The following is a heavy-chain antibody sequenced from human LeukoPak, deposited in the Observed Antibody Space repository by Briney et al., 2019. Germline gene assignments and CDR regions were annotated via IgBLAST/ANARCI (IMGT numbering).Heavy chain of an antibody. D-gene: IGHD1-1*01. CDR1: GGSINSYY. CDR3: ARKPGTTRGAFDI. CDR2: IYYSGST. Sequence: SETLSLTCTVSGGSINSYYWSWIRQPPGKGLEWIGYIYYSGSTNYNPSLKSRVTISVDTSKNQFSLKLSSVTAADTAVYYCARKPGTTRGAFDIWGQGTMVTVSS. J-gene: IGHJ3*02. V-gene: IGHV4-59*12.